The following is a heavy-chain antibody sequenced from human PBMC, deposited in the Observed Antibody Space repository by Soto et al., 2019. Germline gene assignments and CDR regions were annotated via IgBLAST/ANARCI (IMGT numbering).Heavy chain of an antibody. D-gene: IGHD3-10*01. Sequence: QVQLVQSGAEVKKPGSSVKVSCTASGGSLRNSVISWVRQAPAQRLEWMGGVIPILGTANYAQKFQGRVTMTADEATSTAYMDLSRLSPDDTAVYSCARLGHPGHWGPGTLVIVSS. CDR1: GGSLRNSV. CDR3: ARLGHPGH. V-gene: IGHV1-69*01. J-gene: IGHJ4*02. CDR2: VIPILGTA.